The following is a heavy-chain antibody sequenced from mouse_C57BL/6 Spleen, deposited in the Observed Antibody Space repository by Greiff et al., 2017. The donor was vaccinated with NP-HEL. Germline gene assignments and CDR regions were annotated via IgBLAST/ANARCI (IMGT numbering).Heavy chain of an antibody. V-gene: IGHV3-6*01. Sequence: EVKLEESGPGLVKPSQSLSLTCSVTGYSITSGYYWNWIRQFPGNKLEWMGYISYDGSNNYNPSLKNRISITRDTSKNQFFLKLNSVTTEDTATYYCAREVLRYFDYWGQGTTLTVSS. CDR2: ISYDGSN. CDR3: AREVLRYFDY. CDR1: GYSITSGYY. J-gene: IGHJ2*01. D-gene: IGHD1-1*01.